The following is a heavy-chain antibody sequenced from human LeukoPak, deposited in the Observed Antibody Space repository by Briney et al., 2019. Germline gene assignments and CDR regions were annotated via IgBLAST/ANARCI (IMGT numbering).Heavy chain of an antibody. Sequence: PSQTLSLTCTVSGGSIGTSAYYWNWIHQHPGKGLEWIGFISDSGSTLYNASLKSRISISSDTSKNQFSLKLTSVTAADMAVYYCARGRYSYGWNDSWGQGTLVTVSS. CDR2: ISDSGST. CDR1: GGSIGTSAYY. J-gene: IGHJ5*01. D-gene: IGHD3-16*02. V-gene: IGHV4-31*03. CDR3: ARGRYSYGWNDS.